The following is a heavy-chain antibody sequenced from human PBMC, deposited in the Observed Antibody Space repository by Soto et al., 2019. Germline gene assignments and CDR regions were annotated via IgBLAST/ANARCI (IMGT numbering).Heavy chain of an antibody. Sequence: GASVKVSCKASGYTFTGYYMHWVRQAPGQGLEWMGWINPNSGGTNYAQKFQGRVTMTRDTSISTAYMELSRLRSDDTAVYYCARDRGAGYSSGWSHNWGQGTLVTVSS. CDR2: INPNSGGT. CDR1: GYTFTGYY. CDR3: ARDRGAGYSSGWSHN. V-gene: IGHV1-2*02. J-gene: IGHJ4*02. D-gene: IGHD6-19*01.